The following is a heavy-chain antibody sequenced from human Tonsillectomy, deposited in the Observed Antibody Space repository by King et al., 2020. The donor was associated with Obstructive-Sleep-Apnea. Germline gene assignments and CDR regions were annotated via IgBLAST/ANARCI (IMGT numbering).Heavy chain of an antibody. D-gene: IGHD3-3*01. J-gene: IGHJ4*02. CDR3: ATGSGYYYFEY. CDR2: ISYEDGTNK. V-gene: IGHV3-30*03. CDR1: GFRFTNYG. Sequence: VQLVESGGGVVQPGRSLRLSCAASGFRFTNYGMHWVRQAPGKGLEWVAMISYEDGTNKYYADSVKGRFTISRDNSKNTLLLQISSVRAEDTAVYYCATGSGYYYFEYWGRGTLVTVSS.